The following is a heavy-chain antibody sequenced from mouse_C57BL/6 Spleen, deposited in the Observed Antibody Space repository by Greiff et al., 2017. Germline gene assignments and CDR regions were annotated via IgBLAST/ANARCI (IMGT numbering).Heavy chain of an antibody. D-gene: IGHD2-10*01. CDR2: IYPGGGYT. CDR3: ARTYYGHAMDY. V-gene: IGHV1-63*01. J-gene: IGHJ4*01. Sequence: QVQLQQSGAELVRPGTSVKMSCKASGYTFTNYWIGWAKQRPGHGLEWIGDIYPGGGYTNYNEKFKGKATLIADKSSSTAYMQFSSLTSEDSAIYYCARTYYGHAMDYWGQGTSVTVSS. CDR1: GYTFTNYW.